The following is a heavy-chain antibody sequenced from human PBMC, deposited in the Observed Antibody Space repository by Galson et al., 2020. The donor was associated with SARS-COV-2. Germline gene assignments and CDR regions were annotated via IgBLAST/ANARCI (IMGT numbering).Heavy chain of an antibody. V-gene: IGHV3-7*01. D-gene: IGHD3-3*01. CDR1: GFTFSNYW. J-gene: IGHJ4*02. CDR2: IKDDSSQK. Sequence: TGGSLRLSCAASGFTFSNYWMSWVRQGPGKGLEWVANIKDDSSQKYYVDSVRGRFTISRDNAKNSLYLQMNSLRGEDTAVYYCTTFWSGYFDYWGQGNLVTVSS. CDR3: TTFWSGYFDY.